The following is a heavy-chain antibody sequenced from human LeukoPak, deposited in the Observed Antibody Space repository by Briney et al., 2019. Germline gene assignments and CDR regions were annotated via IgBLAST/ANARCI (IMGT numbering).Heavy chain of an antibody. V-gene: IGHV4-39*07. D-gene: IGHD2-2*01. CDR3: ARDRGYCSSTSCSDAFDI. Sequence: PSETLSLTCTVSGVSISSSSCYWGWIRQPPGKGLEWIGSIYYSGSTNYNPSLKSRVTMSVDTSKNQFSLKLSSVTAADTAVHYCARDRGYCSSTSCSDAFDIWGQGTMVTVSS. J-gene: IGHJ3*02. CDR2: IYYSGST. CDR1: GVSISSSSCY.